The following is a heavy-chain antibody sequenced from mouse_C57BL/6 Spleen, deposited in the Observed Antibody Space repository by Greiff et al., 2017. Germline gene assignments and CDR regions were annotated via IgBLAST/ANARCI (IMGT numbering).Heavy chain of an antibody. CDR1: GYTFTDYE. V-gene: IGHV1-15*01. CDR2: IDPETGGT. Sequence: QVQLQQSGAELVRPGASVTLSCKASGYTFTDYEMHWVKQTPVHGLEWIGAIDPETGGTAYNQKFKGKAILTADKSSSTAYMELRSLTSEDSAVYYCTREGDYGRGVEFGYWGQGTLVTVSA. D-gene: IGHD1-1*01. J-gene: IGHJ3*01. CDR3: TREGDYGRGVEFGY.